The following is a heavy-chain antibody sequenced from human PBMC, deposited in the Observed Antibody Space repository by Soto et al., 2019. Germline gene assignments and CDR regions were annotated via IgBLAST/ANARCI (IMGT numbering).Heavy chain of an antibody. Sequence: QITLKESGPTLVKPTQTLTLSCTFSGFSLSTSGVGVGWIRQPPGKALEWLALIYWDDDKRYSPSLKSRLTLXKXLSNNQVVLTMTNMDPVDTATYYCAHRRGSSGDYDGWGQGTLVTVSS. CDR1: GFSLSTSGVG. D-gene: IGHD4-17*01. CDR3: AHRRGSSGDYDG. J-gene: IGHJ4*02. V-gene: IGHV2-5*02. CDR2: IYWDDDK.